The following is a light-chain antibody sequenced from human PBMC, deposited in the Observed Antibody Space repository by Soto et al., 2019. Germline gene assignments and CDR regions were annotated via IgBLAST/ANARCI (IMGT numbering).Light chain of an antibody. CDR3: QQSHSSPYT. V-gene: IGKV1-39*01. CDR2: AAS. Sequence: DIQMTQSPSSLSASVGDRVTITCRASQTISSYLNWYQQRPGKAPKLLIYAASSLQSWVASRFSGRGSGTDFTLTISSLHPEDLATYYCQQSHSSPYTFGQGTKLEIK. J-gene: IGKJ2*01. CDR1: QTISSY.